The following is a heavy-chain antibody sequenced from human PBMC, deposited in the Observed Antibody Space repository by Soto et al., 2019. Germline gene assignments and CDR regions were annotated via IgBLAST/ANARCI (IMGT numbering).Heavy chain of an antibody. J-gene: IGHJ4*02. D-gene: IGHD2-21*01. CDR2: IYYSGST. CDR1: GGSISSGGYY. CDR3: AESRWQELLFDY. Sequence: PSETLSLTCTVSGGSISSGGYYWSWIRQHPGKGLEWIGYIYYSGSTYYNPSLKSRVTISVDTSKNQFSLKLSSVTAADTAVYYCAESRWQELLFDYWGQGTLVTVSS. V-gene: IGHV4-31*03.